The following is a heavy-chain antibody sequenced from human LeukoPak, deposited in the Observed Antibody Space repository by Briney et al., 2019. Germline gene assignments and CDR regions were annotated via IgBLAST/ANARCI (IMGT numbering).Heavy chain of an antibody. Sequence: PGRSLRLSCAASGFTFSSYGMHWVRQAPGKGLEWVAVIWYDGSNKYYADSVKGRFTISRDNSKNTLYLQMNSLRAEDTALYYCAKGAYSSTCTRFDCWGQGTLVTVSS. J-gene: IGHJ4*02. CDR2: IWYDGSNK. CDR1: GFTFSSYG. D-gene: IGHD6-13*01. CDR3: AKGAYSSTCTRFDC. V-gene: IGHV3-33*06.